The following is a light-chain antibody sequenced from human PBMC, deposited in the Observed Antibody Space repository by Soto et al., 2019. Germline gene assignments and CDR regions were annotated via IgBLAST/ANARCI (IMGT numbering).Light chain of an antibody. CDR3: QQRSNWPPSIT. J-gene: IGKJ5*01. CDR2: GAS. Sequence: EIVLTQSPGTLSLSPGERATLSCRASQSVSSSYLAWYQQKPGQAPRLLIYGASSRATGIPDRFSGSGSGTDFTLTISRLEPEDFAVYYCQQRSNWPPSITFGQGTRLENK. V-gene: IGKV3D-20*02. CDR1: QSVSSSY.